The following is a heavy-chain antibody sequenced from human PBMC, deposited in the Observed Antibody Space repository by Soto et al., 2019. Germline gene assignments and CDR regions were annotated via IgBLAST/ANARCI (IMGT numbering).Heavy chain of an antibody. CDR3: AKGLAYCGGDCGFYYSGMDV. D-gene: IGHD2-21*02. V-gene: IGHV3-23*01. J-gene: IGHJ6*02. Sequence: GCSLRLCCAASGVTLRSYAIACVRQSPGKGLEWVSAISGSGGSTYYADSVKGRFTISRDNSKNTLYLQMNSLRAEDTAVYYCAKGLAYCGGDCGFYYSGMDVWGQGTTVTVSS. CDR1: GVTLRSYA. CDR2: ISGSGGST.